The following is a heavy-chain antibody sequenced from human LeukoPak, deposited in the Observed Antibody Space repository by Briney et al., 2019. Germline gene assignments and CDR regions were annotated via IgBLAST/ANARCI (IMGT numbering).Heavy chain of an antibody. Sequence: PGGSLRLSCGTSGFTVSSNYMSWVRQAPGKGLEWVSVIYSAGNTYYADSVKGRFTISRHNSENTLYLHMNSLRVEDTAVYFCARGGTPGYSSGRIDYWGQGTLVTVSS. D-gene: IGHD6-19*01. J-gene: IGHJ4*02. CDR1: GFTVSSNY. CDR3: ARGGTPGYSSGRIDY. V-gene: IGHV3-53*04. CDR2: IYSAGNT.